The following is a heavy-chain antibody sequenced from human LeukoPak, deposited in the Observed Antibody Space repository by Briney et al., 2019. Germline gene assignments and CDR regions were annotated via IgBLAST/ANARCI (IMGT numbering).Heavy chain of an antibody. Sequence: GGPLSLFCGASGLTVSSYAMSWVGQAPGKGLEWVSHISRSGSTIHYADSVRGRFTISRDNAEDSLYLQLNSLRDEDTAVYYCARAYSSGWLDYWGHGKLGSVSS. CDR2: ISRSGSTI. J-gene: IGHJ4*01. D-gene: IGHD6-19*01. CDR3: ARAYSSGWLDY. CDR1: GLTVSSYA. V-gene: IGHV3-48*02.